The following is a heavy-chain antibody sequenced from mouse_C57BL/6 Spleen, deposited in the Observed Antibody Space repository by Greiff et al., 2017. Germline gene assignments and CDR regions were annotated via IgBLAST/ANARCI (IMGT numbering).Heavy chain of an antibody. Sequence: VQLQQSGAELVRPGASVKLSCTASGFNIKDYYMHWVKQRPEQGLEWIGRIDPEDGDTEYAPKFPGKATMTADTASNTAYLQLSSLTSEDTAVYYCTTDIYYGSSFAYWGQGTLVTVSA. J-gene: IGHJ3*01. CDR1: GFNIKDYY. CDR3: TTDIYYGSSFAY. D-gene: IGHD1-1*01. V-gene: IGHV14-1*01. CDR2: IDPEDGDT.